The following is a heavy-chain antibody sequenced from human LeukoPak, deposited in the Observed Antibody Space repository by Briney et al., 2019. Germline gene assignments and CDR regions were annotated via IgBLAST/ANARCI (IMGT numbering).Heavy chain of an antibody. CDR2: INPSVGST. Sequence: ASVKVSCKASGYTFTSYYMHWVRQAPGQGLEWMGIINPSVGSTNYAQKFQGRVPMTRDTSISTAYMELSRLRSDDTAVYYCARDISSRITMVRGVITTEGWFDPWGQGTLVTVSS. V-gene: IGHV1-2*02. CDR1: GYTFTSYY. D-gene: IGHD3-10*01. CDR3: ARDISSRITMVRGVITTEGWFDP. J-gene: IGHJ5*02.